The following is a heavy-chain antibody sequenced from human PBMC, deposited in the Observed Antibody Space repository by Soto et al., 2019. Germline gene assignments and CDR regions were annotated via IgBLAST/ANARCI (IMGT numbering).Heavy chain of an antibody. J-gene: IGHJ4*02. CDR1: GFTFSNAW. V-gene: IGHV3-15*01. D-gene: IGHD3-10*01. CDR3: TTDMDYGSGSSEPDY. Sequence: PGGSLRLSCAASGFTFSNAWMSWVRQAPGKGLEWVGRIKSKTDGGTTDYAAPVKGRFTISRDDSKNTLYLQMNSLKTEDTAVYYCTTDMDYGSGSSEPDYWGQGTLVTVSS. CDR2: IKSKTDGGTT.